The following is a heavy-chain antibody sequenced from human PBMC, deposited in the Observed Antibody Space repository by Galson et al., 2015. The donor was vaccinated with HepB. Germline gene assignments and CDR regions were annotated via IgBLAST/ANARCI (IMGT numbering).Heavy chain of an antibody. J-gene: IGHJ5*02. CDR3: TRVGEDSSGYLNWLDP. CDR2: IRSKAYGGTT. V-gene: IGHV3-49*03. Sequence: LSCAASGFTFGDYAMSWFRQAPGKGLEWVGFIRSKAYGGTTEYAASVKGRFTISTDDSKSIAYLQMNSLKTEDTAVYYCTRVGEDSSGYLNWLDPWGQGTLVTVSS. CDR1: GFTFGDYA. D-gene: IGHD3-22*01.